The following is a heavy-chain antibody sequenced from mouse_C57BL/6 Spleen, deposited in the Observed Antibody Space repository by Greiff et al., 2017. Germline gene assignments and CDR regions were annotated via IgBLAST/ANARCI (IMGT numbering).Heavy chain of an antibody. D-gene: IGHD2-4*01. Sequence: QVQLKESGAELVKPGASVKISCKASGYAFSSYWMNWVKQRPGKGLEWIGQIYPGDGDTNYNGKFKGKATLTADKSSSTAYMQLSSLTSEDSAVYFCARTLYDYDDYWGQGTTLTVSS. J-gene: IGHJ2*01. CDR3: ARTLYDYDDY. V-gene: IGHV1-80*01. CDR1: GYAFSSYW. CDR2: IYPGDGDT.